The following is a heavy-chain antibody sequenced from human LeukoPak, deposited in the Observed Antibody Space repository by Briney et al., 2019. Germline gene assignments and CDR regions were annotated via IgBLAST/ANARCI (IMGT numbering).Heavy chain of an antibody. CDR3: ARDATHYDFWSGYNHDAFDI. Sequence: SETLSLTCTVCGGSISSYYWSWIRQPAGKGLEWIGRIYTSGSTNYNPSLKSRVTMSVDTSKNQFSLKLSSVTAADTAVYYCARDATHYDFWSGYNHDAFDIWGQGTMVTVS. CDR2: IYTSGST. CDR1: GGSISSYY. V-gene: IGHV4-4*07. D-gene: IGHD3-3*01. J-gene: IGHJ3*02.